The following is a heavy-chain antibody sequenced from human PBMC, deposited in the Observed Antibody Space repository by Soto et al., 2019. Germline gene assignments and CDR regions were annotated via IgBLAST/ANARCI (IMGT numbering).Heavy chain of an antibody. CDR3: ARARATIAAAAIFDC. J-gene: IGHJ4*02. D-gene: IGHD6-13*01. CDR1: GGSMSTSNW. Sequence: QVQLQESGPGLVKPSGTLSLTCAVSGGSMSTSNWWSWVRQPPGKGLEWIGEVYRTGSTTYNPSLESRLTISVDKSKNQFSLKLTSVTAADTAVYYCARARATIAAAAIFDCWGQGTLVTVSS. CDR2: VYRTGST. V-gene: IGHV4-4*02.